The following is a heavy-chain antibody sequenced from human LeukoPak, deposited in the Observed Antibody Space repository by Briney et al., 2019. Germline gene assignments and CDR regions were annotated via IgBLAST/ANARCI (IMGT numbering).Heavy chain of an antibody. CDR1: GYTFTGYY. Sequence: ASVKVSCKASGYTFTGYYMHWVGQAPGQGLEWMGWINPNSGGTNYAQKFQGRVTMTRDTSISTAYMELSRLRSDDTAVYYCAKDYYYGSGSYYFDYWGQGTLVTVSS. J-gene: IGHJ4*02. CDR3: AKDYYYGSGSYYFDY. CDR2: INPNSGGT. D-gene: IGHD3-10*01. V-gene: IGHV1-2*02.